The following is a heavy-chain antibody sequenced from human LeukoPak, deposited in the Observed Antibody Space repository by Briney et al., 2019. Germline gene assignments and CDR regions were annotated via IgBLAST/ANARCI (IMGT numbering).Heavy chain of an antibody. J-gene: IGHJ4*02. CDR2: VYYSGST. CDR3: ARAGLETYYGKSYFDY. CDR1: GGSISSSSYY. Sequence: KPSETLSLTCTVSGGSISSSSYYWGWIRQPPGKGLEWIGSVYYSGSTYYNPSLKSRFTISVDTSKNQFSLKLSSVTAADTAVYYCARAGLETYYGKSYFDYWGQGTLVTVSS. V-gene: IGHV4-39*01. D-gene: IGHD3-10*01.